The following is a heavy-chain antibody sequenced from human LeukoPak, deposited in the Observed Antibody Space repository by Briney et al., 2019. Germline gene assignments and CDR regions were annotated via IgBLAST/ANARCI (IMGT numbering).Heavy chain of an antibody. J-gene: IGHJ4*02. CDR2: INHSGST. Sequence: SETLSLTCAVYGGSFSGYYWSWIRQPPGKGLEWIGEINHSGSTNYNPSLKSRVTISVDTSKNQFSLKLSSVTAADTAVYYCARTGYYYDSSGYPPPYWGQGTLVTVSS. CDR1: GGSFSGYY. CDR3: ARTGYYYDSSGYPPPY. V-gene: IGHV4-34*01. D-gene: IGHD3-22*01.